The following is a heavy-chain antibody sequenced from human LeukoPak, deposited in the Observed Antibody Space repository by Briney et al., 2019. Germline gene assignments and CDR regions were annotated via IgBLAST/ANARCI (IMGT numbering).Heavy chain of an antibody. J-gene: IGHJ4*02. CDR2: IWYDGSNK. V-gene: IGHV3-33*01. Sequence: GGSLRLSCAASGFTFSSYGMHWVRQAPGKGLEWVAVIWYDGSNKYYADSVKGRFTISRDNSKNTLYLQMNSPRAEDTAVYSCARGYCTSSSCYNDYWGQGTLVTVSS. D-gene: IGHD2-2*02. CDR3: ARGYCTSSSCYNDY. CDR1: GFTFSSYG.